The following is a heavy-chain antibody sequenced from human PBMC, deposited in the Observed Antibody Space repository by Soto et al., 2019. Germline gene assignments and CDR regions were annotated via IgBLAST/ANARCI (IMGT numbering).Heavy chain of an antibody. CDR1: GFTFSSYG. V-gene: IGHV3-33*01. D-gene: IGHD1-20*01. Sequence: PGGSLRLSCAASGFTFSSYGMHWVRQAPGKGLEWVAVIWYDGSNKYYADSVKGRFTISRDNSKNTLYLQMNSLRAEDTAVYYCARDGYNWNDYEDSYFDYWGQGTLVTVSS. CDR2: IWYDGSNK. CDR3: ARDGYNWNDYEDSYFDY. J-gene: IGHJ4*02.